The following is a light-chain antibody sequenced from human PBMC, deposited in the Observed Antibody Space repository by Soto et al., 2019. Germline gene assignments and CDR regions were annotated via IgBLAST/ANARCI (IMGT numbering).Light chain of an antibody. CDR1: QSLLHSNGYNY. CDR2: LGS. J-gene: IGKJ1*01. V-gene: IGKV2-28*01. Sequence: DIAMTQSPLSLPVTPGEPASISCRSSQSLLHSNGYNYLDWYLQKPGQSPQLLIYLGSNRASGVPYWVSGSGSGTDFTLEISRVGAEDVGVSYCMQTLQSWTFGQGTKVEIK. CDR3: MQTLQSWT.